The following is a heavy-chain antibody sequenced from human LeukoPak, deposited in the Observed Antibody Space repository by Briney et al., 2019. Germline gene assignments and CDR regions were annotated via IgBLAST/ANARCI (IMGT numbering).Heavy chain of an antibody. J-gene: IGHJ6*02. CDR1: GYTFTSYG. CDR2: ISAYNGNT. D-gene: IGHD6-19*01. Sequence: ASVKVSCKASGYTFTSYGISWVRHAPGQGLEWMGWISAYNGNTNYAQKLQGRVTMTTDTSTSTAYMELRSLRSDDTAVYYCARDGRAVADLNYYYYGMDVWGQGTTVTVSS. CDR3: ARDGRAVADLNYYYYGMDV. V-gene: IGHV1-18*01.